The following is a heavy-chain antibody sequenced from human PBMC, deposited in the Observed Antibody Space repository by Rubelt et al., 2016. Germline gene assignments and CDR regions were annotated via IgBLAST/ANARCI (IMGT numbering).Heavy chain of an antibody. CDR2: ISYDGSNK. V-gene: IGHV3-30*04. CDR3: ARAGYVASSSSVSFVDY. CDR1: GFTFSSYA. Sequence: VQLLDSGGGLVQPGGSLTLSCAASGFTFSSYAMSWVRQAPGKGLEWGAVISYDGSNKYYADSVTGRFTIPRDNTKNTLYLQLNSLRTEDTAFYYCARAGYVASSSSVSFVDYWGQGTLVTVSS. D-gene: IGHD6-6*01. J-gene: IGHJ4*02.